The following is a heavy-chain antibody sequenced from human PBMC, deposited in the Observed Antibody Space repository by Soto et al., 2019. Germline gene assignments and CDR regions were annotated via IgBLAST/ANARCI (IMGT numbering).Heavy chain of an antibody. V-gene: IGHV3-48*03. Sequence: EVQLVESGGGLVQPGGSLRLSCAASGFTFSSYEMNWVRQAPGKGLEWVSYISSSGSTIYYADSVKGRFTISRDNAKNSLYLQMNSLRAEDTAVYYCASRERYHNWFDPWGQGTLVTVSS. J-gene: IGHJ5*02. D-gene: IGHD1-1*01. CDR2: ISSSGSTI. CDR1: GFTFSSYE. CDR3: ASRERYHNWFDP.